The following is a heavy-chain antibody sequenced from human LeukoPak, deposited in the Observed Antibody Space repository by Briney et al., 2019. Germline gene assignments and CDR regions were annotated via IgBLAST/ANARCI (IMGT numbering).Heavy chain of an antibody. J-gene: IGHJ6*03. Sequence: RAGGSLRLSCAASGFTFDDYGMSWVRQAPGKGLEWVSNINWNGGSTGYADSVRGRFTISRDNAKNSLYLQMNSLRAEDTAVYYCARDRAAMVQFKNYYYYYYMDVWGKGTTVTVSS. CDR1: GFTFDDYG. D-gene: IGHD5-18*01. CDR2: INWNGGST. CDR3: ARDRAAMVQFKNYYYYYYMDV. V-gene: IGHV3-20*04.